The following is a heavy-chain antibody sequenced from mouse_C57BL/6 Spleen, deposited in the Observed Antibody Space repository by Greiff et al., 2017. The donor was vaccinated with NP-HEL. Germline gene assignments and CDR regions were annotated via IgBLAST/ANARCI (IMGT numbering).Heavy chain of an antibody. V-gene: IGHV1-64*01. CDR1: GYTFTSYW. Sequence: QVQLQQPGAELVKPGASVKLSCKASGYTFTSYWMHWVKQRPGQGLEWIGMIHPNSGSTNYNEKFKSKATLTVDKSSSTAYMQLSSLTSEDSAVYYCARYPYDYSNYNVGYFDVWGTGTTVTVSS. J-gene: IGHJ1*03. CDR2: IHPNSGST. CDR3: ARYPYDYSNYNVGYFDV. D-gene: IGHD2-5*01.